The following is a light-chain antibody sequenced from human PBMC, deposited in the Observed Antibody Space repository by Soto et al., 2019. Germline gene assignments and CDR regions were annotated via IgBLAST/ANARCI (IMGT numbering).Light chain of an antibody. J-gene: IGKJ1*01. CDR3: QQYGSSPRT. V-gene: IGKV3-20*01. CDR1: QSVSSNY. CDR2: AAS. Sequence: EIVLTQSPGTLSLSPGERATLSCRASQSVSSNYLAWYQQKPGQAPRLLIYAASGRGTGIPDRFSGSGSGTAFTLTISRLEPEDFSVYHFQQYGSSPRTFGQGTKVQIK.